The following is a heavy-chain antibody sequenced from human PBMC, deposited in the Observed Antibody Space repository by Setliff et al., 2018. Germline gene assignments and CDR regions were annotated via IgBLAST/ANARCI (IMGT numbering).Heavy chain of an antibody. D-gene: IGHD2-15*01. V-gene: IGHV1-69*06. CDR2: IFPIFGTA. Sequence: ASVKVSCKASGGTFSSYAIRWVRQAPGQGLEWMGRIFPIFGTANYAQKFHGRVTITADKSMSTAYMELSSLRSEDTAVYYCASRRGLQWSLGAFDIWGQGTMVTVSS. J-gene: IGHJ3*02. CDR3: ASRRGLQWSLGAFDI. CDR1: GGTFSSYA.